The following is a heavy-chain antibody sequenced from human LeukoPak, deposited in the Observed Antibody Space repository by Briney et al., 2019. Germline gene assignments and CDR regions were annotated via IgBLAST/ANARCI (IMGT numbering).Heavy chain of an antibody. D-gene: IGHD2-15*01. V-gene: IGHV2-5*02. Sequence: SVPTLVKPTQTLTLTCTFSGVSLSTSGVGVGWIRQRPGKALEWLALTYWDDDKRYSPSLKSRLTITKDTSKNQVVLTMTNMDPVDTATYYCAHSLGYCSGGSCPNWFDPWGQGTLVTVSS. CDR2: TYWDDDK. J-gene: IGHJ5*02. CDR3: AHSLGYCSGGSCPNWFDP. CDR1: GVSLSTSGVG.